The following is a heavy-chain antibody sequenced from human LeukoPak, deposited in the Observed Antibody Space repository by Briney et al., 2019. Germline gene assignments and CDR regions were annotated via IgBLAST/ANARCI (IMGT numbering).Heavy chain of an antibody. Sequence: PGRSLRLSCAASGFTFSNYGMHWVRQAPGKGLEWVAIIWFDGSDKYYADSVKGRVTISRDNSKNTLYLQMNSLRAEDTAVYYCARVMTYDSGGSCYSTPRCYYYYGMDVWGQGTTVTVSS. CDR2: IWFDGSDK. CDR3: ARVMTYDSGGSCYSTPRCYYYYGMDV. D-gene: IGHD2-15*01. J-gene: IGHJ6*02. CDR1: GFTFSNYG. V-gene: IGHV3-33*01.